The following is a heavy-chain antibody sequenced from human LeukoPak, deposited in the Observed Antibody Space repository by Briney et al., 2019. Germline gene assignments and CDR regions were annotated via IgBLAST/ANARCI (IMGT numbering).Heavy chain of an antibody. J-gene: IGHJ6*02. V-gene: IGHV3-23*01. Sequence: GGSLRLSCAASGFTFSSYAMSWVRQAPGKGLEWVSAISGSGGSTYYADSVKGRFTISRDNSKNTLYLQMNSLRAEDTAVYYCARERQAAAATFDYYGMDVWGQGTTVTVSS. CDR2: ISGSGGST. CDR1: GFTFSSYA. CDR3: ARERQAAAATFDYYGMDV. D-gene: IGHD6-13*01.